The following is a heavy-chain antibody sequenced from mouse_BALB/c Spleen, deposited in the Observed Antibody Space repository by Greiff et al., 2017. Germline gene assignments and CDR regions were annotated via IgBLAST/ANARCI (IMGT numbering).Heavy chain of an antibody. J-gene: IGHJ2*01. V-gene: IGHV5-6-5*01. Sequence: EVMLVESGGGLVKPGGSLKLSCAASGFTFSSYAMSWVSQTPEKRLEWVASISSGGSTYYPDSVKGRFTISRDNARNILYLQMSSLRSEDTAMYYCARTNYYGYDDFDYWGQGTTLTVSA. CDR3: ARTNYYGYDDFDY. CDR1: GFTFSSYA. D-gene: IGHD2-2*01. CDR2: ISSGGST.